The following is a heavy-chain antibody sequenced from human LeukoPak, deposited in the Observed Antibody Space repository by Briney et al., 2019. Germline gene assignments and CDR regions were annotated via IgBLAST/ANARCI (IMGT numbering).Heavy chain of an antibody. V-gene: IGHV3-48*02. CDR2: ITSGGISI. J-gene: IGHJ4*02. Sequence: GGSLRLSCVVSGFTFNTYNMNWVRQAPGKGLEWISYITSGGISIYYADSVKGRFTISRDNAKNSLYLQMNSLRDEDAAVYYCAREAYYGSGNLNWGQGTLVTVSS. D-gene: IGHD3-10*01. CDR3: AREAYYGSGNLN. CDR1: GFTFNTYN.